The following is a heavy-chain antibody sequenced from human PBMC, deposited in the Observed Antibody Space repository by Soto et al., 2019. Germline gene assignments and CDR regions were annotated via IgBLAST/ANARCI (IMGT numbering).Heavy chain of an antibody. D-gene: IGHD3-16*01. CDR1: GFTVSDHY. Sequence: EEQLVESGGGLVQPGGSLRLSCAASGFTVSDHYMTWVRQAPGKGLEWVSVIYSGGSTYYADSVKGRFTISRDNAKNTLYLQMNSLRAEDTAMYYCARVHTVTFPSYAYYGMDAWGQGTTVIVS. CDR3: ARVHTVTFPSYAYYGMDA. V-gene: IGHV3-66*01. J-gene: IGHJ6*02. CDR2: IYSGGST.